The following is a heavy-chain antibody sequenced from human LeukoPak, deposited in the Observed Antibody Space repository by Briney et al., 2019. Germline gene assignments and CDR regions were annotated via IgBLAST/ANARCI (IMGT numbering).Heavy chain of an antibody. CDR3: ARVGIQLCVDY. J-gene: IGHJ4*02. V-gene: IGHV3-48*01. CDR2: ISSSSNTI. Sequence: PGGSLRLSCAVSGFSFGSNCMSWVRQAPGKGLEWVSYISSSSNTIYYADSVKGRFTISRDNAKNSLYLQMNSLRAEDTAVYYCARVGIQLCVDYWGQGTLVTVSS. D-gene: IGHD5-18*01. CDR1: GFSFGSNC.